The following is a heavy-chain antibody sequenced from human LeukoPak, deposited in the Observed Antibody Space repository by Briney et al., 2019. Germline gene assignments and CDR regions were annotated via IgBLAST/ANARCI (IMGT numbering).Heavy chain of an antibody. V-gene: IGHV4-34*01. D-gene: IGHD4-17*01. Sequence: SETLSLTCAVYGGSFSGYYWSWIRQPPGKGLEWIGEINHSGSTNYNPSLKSRVTISVDTSKNQFSLKLSSVTAADTAVYYCARGLTTWGQGTLVTVSS. CDR1: GGSFSGYY. CDR2: INHSGST. CDR3: ARGLTT. J-gene: IGHJ4*02.